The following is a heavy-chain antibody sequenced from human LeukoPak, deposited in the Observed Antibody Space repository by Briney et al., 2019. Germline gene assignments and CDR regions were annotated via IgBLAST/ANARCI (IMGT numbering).Heavy chain of an antibody. J-gene: IGHJ3*02. CDR3: ARDVVVVAATELDAFDI. CDR2: IKQDGSEK. V-gene: IGHV3-7*01. Sequence: GGSLRLSCAASGFTFSSYWMSWVRQAPGKGLEWVANIKQDGSEKYYVDSVKGRLTISRDNAKISLYLQMNSLRAEDTAVYYCARDVVVVAATELDAFDIWGQGTMVTVSS. D-gene: IGHD2-15*01. CDR1: GFTFSSYW.